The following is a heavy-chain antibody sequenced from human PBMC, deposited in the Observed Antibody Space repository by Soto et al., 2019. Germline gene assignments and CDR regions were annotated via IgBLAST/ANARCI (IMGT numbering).Heavy chain of an antibody. CDR3: ANGGTAAGTIRH. Sequence: EVQLVESGGGLVKPGGSLRLSCAASGFTFSSYSMNWVRQAPGKGLEWVSSIGPSSNSIYYADSVKGRFTISRDNAKNSLFLQMNSLRGEDTGVDHCANGGTAAGTIRHWGQGTLVTVSS. CDR2: IGPSSNSI. CDR1: GFTFSSYS. J-gene: IGHJ4*02. V-gene: IGHV3-21*01. D-gene: IGHD6-13*01.